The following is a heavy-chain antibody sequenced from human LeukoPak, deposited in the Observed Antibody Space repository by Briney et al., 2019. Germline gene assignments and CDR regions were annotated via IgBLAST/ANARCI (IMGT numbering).Heavy chain of an antibody. V-gene: IGHV3-21*01. CDR2: ISSSSSYM. CDR3: ARGRAGYYFDY. J-gene: IGHJ4*02. Sequence: GGSLRVSCAASGFTFSSYSMNWVRRAPGKGLEWVSSISSSSSYMYYADSVKGRFTISKDNAKNSLYLQMNSLRAEDTAVYYCARGRAGYYFDYWGQGTLVTVSS. CDR1: GFTFSSYS. D-gene: IGHD1-14*01.